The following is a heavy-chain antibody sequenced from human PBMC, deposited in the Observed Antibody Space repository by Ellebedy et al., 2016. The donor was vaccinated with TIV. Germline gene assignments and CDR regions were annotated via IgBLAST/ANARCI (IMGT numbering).Heavy chain of an antibody. CDR1: GYTLSELS. V-gene: IGHV1-24*01. D-gene: IGHD1-20*01. Sequence: ASVKVSCKVSGYTLSELSMYWVRQAPGRRLEWMGGFDPEDRGSIYAQKFQGRVTITRDTSASTAYMELSSLRSEDTAVYYCARVLYNWNYFDYWGQGTLVTVTS. CDR3: ARVLYNWNYFDY. J-gene: IGHJ4*02. CDR2: FDPEDRGS.